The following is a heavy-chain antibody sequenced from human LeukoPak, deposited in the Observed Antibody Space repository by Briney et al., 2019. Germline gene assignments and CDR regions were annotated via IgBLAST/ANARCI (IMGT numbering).Heavy chain of an antibody. CDR2: ISYDGSNK. D-gene: IGHD5-12*01. CDR1: GFTFSSYG. Sequence: GGSLRLSCAASGFTFSSYGMHWVRQAPGKGLEWMAVISYDGSNKYYADSLKGRFTIFRDNSKNTLYLQMDSLRAEDTAVYYCAKEPTMSGYYYFHYWGQGTLVTVSS. V-gene: IGHV3-30*18. J-gene: IGHJ4*02. CDR3: AKEPTMSGYYYFHY.